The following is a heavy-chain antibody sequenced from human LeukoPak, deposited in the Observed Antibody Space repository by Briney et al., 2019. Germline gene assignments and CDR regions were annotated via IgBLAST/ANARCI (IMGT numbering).Heavy chain of an antibody. D-gene: IGHD3-3*01. V-gene: IGHV1-46*01. Sequence: ASVKVSCKASGYTFTSYYMHWVRQAPGQGLEWMGIINPSGGSTSYAQKFQGRVTMTRDTSTSTVYMELSSLRSEDTAVYYCARDPRLRFWSGKKGSPYFDYWGRGTLVTVSS. J-gene: IGHJ4*02. CDR2: INPSGGST. CDR3: ARDPRLRFWSGKKGSPYFDY. CDR1: GYTFTSYY.